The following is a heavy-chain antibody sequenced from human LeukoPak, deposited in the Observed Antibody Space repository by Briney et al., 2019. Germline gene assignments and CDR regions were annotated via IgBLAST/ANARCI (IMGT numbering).Heavy chain of an antibody. CDR2: IIPILGIA. CDR3: AREAAPSPNAFDI. V-gene: IGHV1-69*04. Sequence: SVKVSCKASGGTFSSYAISWVRRAPGQGLEWMGRIIPILGIANYAQKFQGRVTITADKSTSTAYMELSSLRSEDTAVYYCAREAAPSPNAFDIWGQGTVVTVSS. CDR1: GGTFSSYA. J-gene: IGHJ3*02. D-gene: IGHD6-13*01.